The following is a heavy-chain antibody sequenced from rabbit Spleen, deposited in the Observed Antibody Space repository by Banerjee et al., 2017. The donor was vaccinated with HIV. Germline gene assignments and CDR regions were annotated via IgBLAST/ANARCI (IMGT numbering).Heavy chain of an antibody. D-gene: IGHD1-1*01. CDR3: AREGGFYDYDL. V-gene: IGHV1S45*01. CDR1: GFSLSAYA. J-gene: IGHJ6*01. Sequence: QEQLVESGGGLVQPEGSLTLTCTVSGFSLSAYAICWVRQAPGKGLEWIGCIYIGSGGTYYANWAKGRFTISKASSTTVTLQMTSLTAADTATYFCAREGGFYDYDLWGQGTLVTVS. CDR2: IYIGSGGT.